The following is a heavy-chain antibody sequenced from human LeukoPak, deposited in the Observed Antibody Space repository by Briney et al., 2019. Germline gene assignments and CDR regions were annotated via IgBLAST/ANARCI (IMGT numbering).Heavy chain of an antibody. J-gene: IGHJ4*02. CDR1: GFTFSSYA. CDR2: IMGSGGST. D-gene: IGHD3-10*01. V-gene: IGHV3-23*01. Sequence: GGSLRLSCAAAGFTFSSYAINWVRQAPGKGREWVSAIMGSGGSTYYADSGKGRCTISRDNSKNTLYLQMNSLRAEDTAVYYCAKYRISFNMVRGSIDYWGQGTLVTVSS. CDR3: AKYRISFNMVRGSIDY.